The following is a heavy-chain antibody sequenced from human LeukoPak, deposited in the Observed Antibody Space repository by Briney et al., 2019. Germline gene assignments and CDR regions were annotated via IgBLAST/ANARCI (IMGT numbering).Heavy chain of an antibody. D-gene: IGHD6-13*01. Sequence: TGESLKISCKGSGYSFTSYWIGRVRPMPGKGLEWMGIIYPGDSDTRYSPSFQGQVTISADKSISTAYLQWSSLKASDTAMYYCARHSNDAFDIWGQGTMVTVSS. CDR1: GYSFTSYW. V-gene: IGHV5-51*01. CDR2: IYPGDSDT. J-gene: IGHJ3*02. CDR3: ARHSNDAFDI.